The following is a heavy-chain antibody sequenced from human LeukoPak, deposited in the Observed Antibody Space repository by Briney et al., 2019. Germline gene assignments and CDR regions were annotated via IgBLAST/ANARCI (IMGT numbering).Heavy chain of an antibody. CDR3: ASGGDGYNFGDVAFDI. Sequence: SQTLSLTCAVSGGSVSSGGYYWSWIRQPPGKGLEWIGYIYHSGSTYYNPSLKSRVTISVDRSKNQFSLKLSSVTAADTAAYYCASGGDGYNFGDVAFDIWGQGTMVTVSS. CDR1: GGSVSSGGYY. CDR2: IYHSGST. V-gene: IGHV4-30-2*01. D-gene: IGHD5-24*01. J-gene: IGHJ3*02.